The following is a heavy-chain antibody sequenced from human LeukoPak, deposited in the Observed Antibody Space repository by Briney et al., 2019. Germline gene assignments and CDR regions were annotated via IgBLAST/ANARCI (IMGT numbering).Heavy chain of an antibody. CDR2: INPNSGGT. V-gene: IGHV1-2*02. Sequence: GASVKVSCKASGYTFTGYYMHWVRQAPGQGLEWMGWINPNSGGTNYAQKFQGRVTMTRDTSISTAYMELSRLRSDDTAVYYCARVRRGYSYGYVSSPPPFFDYWGQGTLVTVSS. J-gene: IGHJ4*02. CDR3: ARVRRGYSYGYVSSPPPFFDY. CDR1: GYTFTGYY. D-gene: IGHD5-18*01.